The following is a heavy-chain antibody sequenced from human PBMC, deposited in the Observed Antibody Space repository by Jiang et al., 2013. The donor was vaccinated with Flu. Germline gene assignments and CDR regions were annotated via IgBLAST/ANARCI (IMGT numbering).Heavy chain of an antibody. J-gene: IGHJ4*02. D-gene: IGHD3-22*01. V-gene: IGHV4-39*07. Sequence: SISSSSYYWGWIRQPQEGAGVDWEYLLYGSTYYNPSLKSRVTISVDTSKNEFSLKLNSVTAADTAVYYCASRNYYDSTGYYNYWGQGTLVTVSS. CDR2: LLYGST. CDR1: SISSSSYY. CDR3: ASRNYYDSTGYYNY.